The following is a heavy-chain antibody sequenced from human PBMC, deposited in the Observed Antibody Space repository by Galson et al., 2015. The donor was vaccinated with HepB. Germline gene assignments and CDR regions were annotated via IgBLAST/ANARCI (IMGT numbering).Heavy chain of an antibody. D-gene: IGHD6-19*01. CDR1: GFTFSSYT. CDR3: AREDRSGWEDFDY. V-gene: IGHV3-30-3*01. CDR2: ISDDENNK. J-gene: IGHJ4*02. Sequence: SLRLSCAASGFTFSSYTMHWVRQAPGKGLEWVAVISDDENNKYYADSVKGRFPISRDNSKNTLHLQMNSLRAEDTAVYYCAREDRSGWEDFDYWGQGILVTVSS.